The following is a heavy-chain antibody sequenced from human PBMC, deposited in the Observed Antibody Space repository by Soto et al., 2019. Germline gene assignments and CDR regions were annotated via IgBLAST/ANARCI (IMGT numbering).Heavy chain of an antibody. D-gene: IGHD2-2*01. CDR1: GGSFSGYY. CDR2: GNHSGTT. CDR3: ARGIGYCSSINCYSSRRLRFDS. Sequence: QVQLQQWGAGLLKPSETLSLTCAVSGGSFSGYYWTWIRQSPEKGLEWIGEGNHSGTTYYNPSLKTRVTISVHTPKNQFSLKMSSVTAADTAVYYCARGIGYCSSINCYSSRRLRFDSWGQGTLVTVSS. V-gene: IGHV4-34*01. J-gene: IGHJ4*02.